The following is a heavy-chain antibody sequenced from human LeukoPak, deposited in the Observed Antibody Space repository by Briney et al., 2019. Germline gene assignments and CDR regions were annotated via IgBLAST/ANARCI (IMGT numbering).Heavy chain of an antibody. J-gene: IGHJ6*04. CDR2: ISYDGSNK. Sequence: PGRSLRLSCAASGFTFSSYAMHWVRQAPGKGLEWVAVISYDGSNKYYADSVKGRFTISRDNSENTLFLQMNSLRAEDTAVYYCARGGTINYYYYGMDVWGKGTTVTVSS. V-gene: IGHV3-30*04. CDR1: GFTFSSYA. CDR3: ARGGTINYYYYGMDV. D-gene: IGHD4/OR15-4a*01.